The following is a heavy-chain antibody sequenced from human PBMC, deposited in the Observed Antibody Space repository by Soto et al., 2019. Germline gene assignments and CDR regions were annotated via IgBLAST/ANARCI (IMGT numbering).Heavy chain of an antibody. CDR1: CVSISSGGFY. Sequence: PSETLSLTCTVSCVSISSGGFYWGWIRQHPGKGLEWIGYIYYTGSTLYNPSLKSRVTISVDTSMNQVFLNLASVTAADTAVYYCARAPSRGDQLYFDYWGQGTLVTVSS. CDR2: IYYTGST. J-gene: IGHJ4*02. D-gene: IGHD2-21*01. V-gene: IGHV4-31*03. CDR3: ARAPSRGDQLYFDY.